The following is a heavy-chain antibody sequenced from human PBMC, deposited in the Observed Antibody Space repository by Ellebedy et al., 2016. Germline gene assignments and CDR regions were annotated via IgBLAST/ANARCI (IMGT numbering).Heavy chain of an antibody. D-gene: IGHD3-3*01. V-gene: IGHV1-18*01. Sequence: ASVKVSCXASGYVFFSYAMSWVRQAPGQGLEWMGWISAHNGNTNYAQKFQGRLTLTRDTSTSTANMELRSLTSDDTAVYYCARLPQRNYDFGSGSYTDAFDLWGQGTVVTVSS. CDR2: ISAHNGNT. CDR1: GYVFFSYA. CDR3: ARLPQRNYDFGSGSYTDAFDL. J-gene: IGHJ3*01.